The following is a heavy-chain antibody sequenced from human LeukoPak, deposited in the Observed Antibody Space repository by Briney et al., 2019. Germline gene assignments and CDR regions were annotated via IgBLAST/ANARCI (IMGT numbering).Heavy chain of an antibody. V-gene: IGHV3-30*18. CDR2: ISNDGSNK. J-gene: IGHJ4*02. CDR3: ANKKGDY. CDR1: GFTFSSYG. D-gene: IGHD3-10*01. Sequence: GGSLRLSCAASGFTFSSYGMHWVRQAPGKGLEWVAVISNDGSNKYYADSVKGRFTISRDNSKNTLYLQMNSLRAEGTAVYYCANKKGDYWGQGTLVTVSS.